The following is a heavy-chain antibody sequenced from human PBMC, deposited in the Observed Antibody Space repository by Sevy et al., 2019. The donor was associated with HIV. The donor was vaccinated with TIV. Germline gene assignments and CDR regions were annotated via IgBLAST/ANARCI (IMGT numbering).Heavy chain of an antibody. CDR2: TRNKADGYTT. D-gene: IGHD6-25*01. J-gene: IGHJ4*02. CDR3: STHAGIAAAGRVFDY. CDR1: GFTFSDHY. V-gene: IGHV3-72*01. Sequence: GGSLRLSCVASGFTFSDHYMEWVRQAPGKGLEWVGRTRNKADGYTTEYAASVKGRFTISRDDSKNSLYVQMNSLKTGDTAVYYCSTHAGIAAAGRVFDYCGQGTLVTVSS.